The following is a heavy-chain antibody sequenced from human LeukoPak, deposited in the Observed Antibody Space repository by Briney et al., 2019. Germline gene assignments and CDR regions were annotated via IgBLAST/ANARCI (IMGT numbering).Heavy chain of an antibody. CDR2: ISYDGSDK. CDR1: GFTFSTYD. J-gene: IGHJ3*02. CDR3: AKDFGEAAFDI. D-gene: IGHD3-10*01. Sequence: GGSLRLSCAPSGFTFSTYDMRWVRQAPGKGLEWVAIISYDGSDKYYADSVKGRFTISRDNSKNTLYLQMNSLRAEDTAVYYCAKDFGEAAFDIWGQGTMVTVSS. V-gene: IGHV3-30*18.